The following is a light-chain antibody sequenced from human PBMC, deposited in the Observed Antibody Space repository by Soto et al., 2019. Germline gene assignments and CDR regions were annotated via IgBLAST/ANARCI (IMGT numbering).Light chain of an antibody. CDR2: GAS. Sequence: ERMMTQSPATLSLSPGETATLSCRASQSISDTLAWYQQKPGQAPRLLIHGASTRATGIPVRFSGSGSGTDFTLTISSLEPEDFAVYYCQQRSNWPPWTFGQGTK. CDR3: QQRSNWPPWT. J-gene: IGKJ1*01. CDR1: QSISDT. V-gene: IGKV3-11*01.